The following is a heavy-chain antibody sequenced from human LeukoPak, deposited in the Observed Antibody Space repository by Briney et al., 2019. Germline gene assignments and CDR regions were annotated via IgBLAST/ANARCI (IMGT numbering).Heavy chain of an antibody. CDR1: GYTFTASY. CDR2: INPSNGDT. Sequence: GASVKVSCKASGYTFTASYMQWARQAPGRGLEWMGRINPSNGDTEYEQKFQGRVTMTRDTSISTVYMELSRLTSDDTAVYYCARSWYGMDVWGQGTTVTVSS. V-gene: IGHV1-2*06. D-gene: IGHD1-14*01. CDR3: ARSWYGMDV. J-gene: IGHJ6*02.